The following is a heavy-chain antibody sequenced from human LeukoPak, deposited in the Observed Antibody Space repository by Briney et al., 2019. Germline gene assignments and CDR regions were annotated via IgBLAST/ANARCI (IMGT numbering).Heavy chain of an antibody. CDR2: IYTIGTT. CDR3: ARSQAAGTEGADY. Sequence: TSETLSLTCTASGGSISSGSYYWSWIRQPAGKGLEWIGRIYTIGTTNYNPSLKSRVTISVDTSKNQFSLKLSSVTAADTAVYFCARSQAAGTEGADYWGQGTLVTVSS. D-gene: IGHD6-13*01. J-gene: IGHJ4*02. V-gene: IGHV4-61*02. CDR1: GGSISSGSYY.